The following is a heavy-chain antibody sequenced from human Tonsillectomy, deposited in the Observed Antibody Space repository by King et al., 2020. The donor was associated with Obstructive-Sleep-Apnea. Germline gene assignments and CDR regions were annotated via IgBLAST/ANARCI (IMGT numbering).Heavy chain of an antibody. Sequence: QLVQSGAVVVQPGGSLRLSCAASGFTFDDYTMHWVRQATGKGLEWVSLISWDGGSTYYADSVKGRFTISRDDSKNSLYLQMNSLRTEDTAFYYCARDIGDSSAFDYWGQGTLVTVSS. CDR2: ISWDGGST. J-gene: IGHJ4*02. CDR3: ARDIGDSSAFDY. D-gene: IGHD3-22*01. CDR1: GFTFDDYT. V-gene: IGHV3-43*01.